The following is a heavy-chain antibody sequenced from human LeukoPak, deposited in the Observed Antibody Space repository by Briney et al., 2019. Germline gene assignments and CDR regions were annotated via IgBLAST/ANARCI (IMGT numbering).Heavy chain of an antibody. D-gene: IGHD5-18*01. Sequence: ASVKVSCKASGYTFTSYGISWVRQAPGRGLEWMGWISAYNGNTNYAQKLQGRVTMTTDTSTSTAYMELRSLRSDDTAVYYCARDPRYSYGKTFDYWGQGTLVTVSS. J-gene: IGHJ4*02. CDR1: GYTFTSYG. CDR3: ARDPRYSYGKTFDY. V-gene: IGHV1-18*01. CDR2: ISAYNGNT.